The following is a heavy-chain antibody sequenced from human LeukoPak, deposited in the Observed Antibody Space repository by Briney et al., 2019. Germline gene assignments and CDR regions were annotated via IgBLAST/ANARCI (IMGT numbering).Heavy chain of an antibody. J-gene: IGHJ4*02. Sequence: PSQTLSLTCTVSGGSISSGGYYWSWIRQHPGKGLEWIGYIYYSGSTYYSPSLKSRVTISVDTSKNQFSLELSSVTAADTAVYYCAREVAMDSSGYHLGPLYFDYWGQGTLVTVSS. CDR3: AREVAMDSSGYHLGPLYFDY. CDR2: IYYSGST. V-gene: IGHV4-31*03. D-gene: IGHD3-22*01. CDR1: GGSISSGGYY.